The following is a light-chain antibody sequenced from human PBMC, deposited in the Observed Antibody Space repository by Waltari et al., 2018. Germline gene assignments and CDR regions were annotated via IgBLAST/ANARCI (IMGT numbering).Light chain of an antibody. V-gene: IGLV6-57*03. CDR1: SGHIATNY. CDR2: EDN. CDR3: QSFDSSHVV. J-gene: IGLJ2*01. Sequence: FMLTQPHSVSESPGKTVTIPCTRSSGHIATNYVQWYQQRPGSAPTKVIYEDNQRPSGVPDRFSGSIDSSSNSASLIISGLKAEDEADYYCQSFDSSHVVFGGGTKLTVL.